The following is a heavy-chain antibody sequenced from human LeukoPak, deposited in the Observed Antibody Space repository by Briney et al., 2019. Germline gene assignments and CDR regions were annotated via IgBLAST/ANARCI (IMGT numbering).Heavy chain of an antibody. D-gene: IGHD3-22*01. Sequence: ASVKVSFKFSGYTLTDLSMHWVRQAPGKGREWMGGFDPEDGETIYAQNFQGRVIMTEDTSTDTAYMEVRSLRSEDTAVYYCATSSGYGFLFEYWGQGALVTVSS. CDR3: ATSSGYGFLFEY. V-gene: IGHV1-24*01. J-gene: IGHJ4*02. CDR1: GYTLTDLS. CDR2: FDPEDGET.